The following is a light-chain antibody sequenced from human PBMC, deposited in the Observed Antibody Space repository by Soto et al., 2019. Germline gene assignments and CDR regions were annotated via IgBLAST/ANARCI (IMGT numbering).Light chain of an antibody. V-gene: IGLV1-36*01. CDR1: SSNIGNNA. CDR3: AAWDDSLNGHV. J-gene: IGLJ1*01. Sequence: QSVVPQPPSVSEAPRQRVTISCSGSSSNIGNNAVNWYQQLPGKAPKLLIYYDDLLPSGVSDRFSGSKSGTSASLAISGLQSEDEADYYCAAWDDSLNGHVFGTGTKVT. CDR2: YDD.